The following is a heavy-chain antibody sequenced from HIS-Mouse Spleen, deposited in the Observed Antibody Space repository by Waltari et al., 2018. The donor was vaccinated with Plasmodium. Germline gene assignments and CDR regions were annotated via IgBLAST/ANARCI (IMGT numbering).Heavy chain of an antibody. D-gene: IGHD6-13*01. V-gene: IGHV3-7*01. CDR3: ASSWYWYFDL. CDR1: GFTFSTYW. Sequence: EVQLVESGGGLVQPGGSLSLSCAASGFTFSTYWMSWVRQAPGKGLEWVDNIKQDGSEKYYVDSVKGRFTISRDNAKNSLYLQMNSLRAEDTAVYYCASSWYWYFDLWGRGTLVTVSS. J-gene: IGHJ2*01. CDR2: IKQDGSEK.